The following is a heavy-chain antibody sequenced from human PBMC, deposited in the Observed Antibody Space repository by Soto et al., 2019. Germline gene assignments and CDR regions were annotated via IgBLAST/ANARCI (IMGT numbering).Heavy chain of an antibody. V-gene: IGHV1-18*04. J-gene: IGHJ4*02. CDR1: GYTFTYRY. CDR3: ARESYGYSGYDDY. Sequence: ASVKVSCKASGYTFTYRYLHWVRQAPGQALEWMGWISAYNGNTNYAQKLQGRVTMTTDTSTSTAYMELRSLRSDDTAVYYCARESYGYSGYDDYWGQGTLVTVSS. CDR2: ISAYNGNT. D-gene: IGHD5-12*01.